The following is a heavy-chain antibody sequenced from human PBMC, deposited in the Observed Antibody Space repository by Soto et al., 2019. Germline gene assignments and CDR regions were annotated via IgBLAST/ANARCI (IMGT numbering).Heavy chain of an antibody. CDR2: VNTYNGNP. Sequence: QVQLVQSGVEVKKPGASVKVSCKASGYTFTNYAISWVRQAPGRGLEWMGWVNTYNGNPNYAQIFQGRVIMTTDTSTGTAYMELRSLKSDDSAVYYCARDSQYSTSWQRFDSWGQGTLVTVSS. J-gene: IGHJ4*02. CDR1: GYTFTNYA. CDR3: ARDSQYSTSWQRFDS. D-gene: IGHD6-13*01. V-gene: IGHV1-18*01.